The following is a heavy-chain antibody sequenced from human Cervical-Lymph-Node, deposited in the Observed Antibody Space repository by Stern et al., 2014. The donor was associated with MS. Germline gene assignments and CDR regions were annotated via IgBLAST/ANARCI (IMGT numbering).Heavy chain of an antibody. D-gene: IGHD3-9*01. Sequence: VQLVESGGGVVQPGRSLRLSCSASGFTFSSYGMHWVRQAPGQGLEWVAGISHDGSNKYDAVYGKGRFTISRDYSKNTLYLQMNSLRDEDTAVYYCAKDYDIVTGPLDGYYYYGMDVWGQGTTVTVSS. V-gene: IGHV3-30*18. CDR3: AKDYDIVTGPLDGYYYYGMDV. J-gene: IGHJ6*02. CDR1: GFTFSSYG. CDR2: ISHDGSNK.